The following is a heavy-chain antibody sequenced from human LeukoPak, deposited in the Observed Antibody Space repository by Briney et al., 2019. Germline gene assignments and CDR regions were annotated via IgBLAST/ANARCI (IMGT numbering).Heavy chain of an antibody. J-gene: IGHJ4*02. CDR2: MNPNSGNT. CDR1: GYTFISYD. V-gene: IGHV1-8*01. Sequence: GASVKVSCKASGYTFISYDINWVRQATGQGLEWMGWMNPNSGNTGYAQKFQGRVTMTRSTSINTAYMELSSLRSEDTAVYYCARGQVLQHCSDGSCYHLDSWGQGTLVTVSS. D-gene: IGHD2-15*01. CDR3: ARGQVLQHCSDGSCYHLDS.